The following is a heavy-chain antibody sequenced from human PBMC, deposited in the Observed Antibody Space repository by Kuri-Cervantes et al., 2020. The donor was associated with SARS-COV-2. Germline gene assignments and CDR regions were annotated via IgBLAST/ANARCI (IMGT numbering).Heavy chain of an antibody. CDR1: GGSISSYY. CDR3: ARGPRTTLYYYDSSGYSP. J-gene: IGHJ5*02. CDR2: IYYSGST. D-gene: IGHD3-22*01. V-gene: IGHV4-59*12. Sequence: GSLRLSCTVSGGSISSYYWSWIRQPPGKGLEWIGYIYYSGSTNYNPSLKSRVTVSVDTSKNQFSLKLSSVTAADTAVYYCARGPRTTLYYYDSSGYSPWGQGTLVTVSS.